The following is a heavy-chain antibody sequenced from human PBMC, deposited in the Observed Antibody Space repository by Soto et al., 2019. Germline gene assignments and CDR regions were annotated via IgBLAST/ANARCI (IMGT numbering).Heavy chain of an antibody. CDR3: PRDPPGFHSAFDF. D-gene: IGHD4-4*01. V-gene: IGHV6-1*01. J-gene: IGHJ4*02. Sequence: SQTLSLTCAISGDSVSSNGAAWSWIRQSPSRGLEWLGRTYYRSRWYSDYAPSVKSRITVNPDTSQNQFSLQLNSVTPEDTAIDYCPRDPPGFHSAFDFWGQGTLVTVSS. CDR1: GDSVSSNGAA. CDR2: TYYRSRWYS.